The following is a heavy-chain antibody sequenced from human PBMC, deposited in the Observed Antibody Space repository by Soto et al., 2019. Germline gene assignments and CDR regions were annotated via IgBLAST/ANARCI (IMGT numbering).Heavy chain of an antibody. J-gene: IGHJ5*02. CDR1: GYTFTGYY. CDR3: ARDVGGASLYDRSGYMFDP. CDR2: INPNSGGT. V-gene: IGHV1-2*04. D-gene: IGHD3-22*01. Sequence: ASVKVSCKASGYTFTGYYMHWVRQAPGQGLEWMGWINPNSGGTNYAQKFQGWVTMTRDTSISTAYMELSRLRSDDTAVYYCARDVGGASLYDRSGYMFDPWGQGTLVTVSS.